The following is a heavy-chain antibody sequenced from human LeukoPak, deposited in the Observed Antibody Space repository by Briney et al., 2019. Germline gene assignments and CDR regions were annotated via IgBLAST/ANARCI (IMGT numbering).Heavy chain of an antibody. D-gene: IGHD6-6*01. CDR1: GGTFSSYA. CDR2: IIPIFGTA. V-gene: IGHV1-69*05. Sequence: SVKVSCKASGGTFSSYAISWVRQAPGQGLEWMGGIIPIFGTANYAQKFQGRVTITTDESTSTAYMELSSLRSEDTAVYYCARAGSSIAARRDYNWFGPWGQGTLVT. CDR3: ARAGSSIAARRDYNWFGP. J-gene: IGHJ5*02.